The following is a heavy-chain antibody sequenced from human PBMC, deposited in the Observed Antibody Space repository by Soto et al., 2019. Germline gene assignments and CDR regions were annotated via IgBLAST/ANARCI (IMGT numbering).Heavy chain of an antibody. V-gene: IGHV4-38-2*01. D-gene: IGHD6-6*01. CDR2: IYHSGST. Sequence: SETLSLTCAVSGYSISSGYYWGWIRQPPGKGLEWIGSIYHSGSTYYNPSLKSRVTISVDTSKSQFSLKLSSVTAADTAVYYCARGRGGRSIAARPGDWFDPWGQGTLVTVSS. CDR1: GYSISSGYY. J-gene: IGHJ5*02. CDR3: ARGRGGRSIAARPGDWFDP.